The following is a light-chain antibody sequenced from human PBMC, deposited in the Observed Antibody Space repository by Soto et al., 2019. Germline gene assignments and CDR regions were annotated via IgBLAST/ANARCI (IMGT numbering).Light chain of an antibody. CDR2: DVT. CDR1: SSDVGGYNY. Sequence: QSALTQPASVSGSPGQSITISCTGTSSDVGGYNYVSWYQHHPGKAPKLMIYDVTNRPSGVSNRFSGSKSGNTASLTISGLQAEDEDDYYCTSYTTSSPYLVFGGGTKLTVL. J-gene: IGLJ3*02. CDR3: TSYTTSSPYLV. V-gene: IGLV2-14*03.